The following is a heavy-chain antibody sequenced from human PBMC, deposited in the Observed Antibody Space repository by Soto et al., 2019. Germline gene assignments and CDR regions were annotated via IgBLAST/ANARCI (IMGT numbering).Heavy chain of an antibody. D-gene: IGHD2-21*02. CDR1: GGSISSDYYH. V-gene: IGHV4-30-4*08. CDR3: AREDDGGDSLDV. J-gene: IGHJ6*02. Sequence: SETLSITCTVSGGSISSDYYHWTWIRQSPGKGLEWIGYIHHSGSILYNPSLKSRVTISVDTSKNQFSLHLSSVTAADTAVYFCAREDDGGDSLDVWGQGTTVTVSS. CDR2: IHHSGSI.